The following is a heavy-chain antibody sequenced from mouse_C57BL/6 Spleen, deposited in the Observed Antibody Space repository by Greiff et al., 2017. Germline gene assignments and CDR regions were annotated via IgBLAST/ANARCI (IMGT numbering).Heavy chain of an antibody. CDR2: INPNNGGT. CDR1: GYTFTDYY. CDR3: ARIYYGNPYFDV. J-gene: IGHJ1*03. V-gene: IGHV1-26*01. Sequence: VQLQQSGPELVKPGASVKISCKASGYTFTDYYMNWVKQSHGKSLEWIGDINPNNGGTSYNQKFKGKATLTVDKSSSTAYMELRSLTSEDSAVYYCARIYYGNPYFDVWGTGTTVTVSS. D-gene: IGHD2-1*01.